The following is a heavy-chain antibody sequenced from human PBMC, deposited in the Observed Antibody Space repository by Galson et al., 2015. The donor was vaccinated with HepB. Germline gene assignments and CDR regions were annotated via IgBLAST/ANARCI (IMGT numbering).Heavy chain of an antibody. Sequence: SVKVSCKASGGTFSSYAISWVRQAPGQGLEWMGGIIPIFGTANYAQKFQGRVTITADESTSTAYMELSSLRSEDTAVYYCARVSEAYCGGDCYSGWFDPWGQGTLVTVSS. CDR2: IIPIFGTA. CDR1: GGTFSSYA. V-gene: IGHV1-69*13. CDR3: ARVSEAYCGGDCYSGWFDP. J-gene: IGHJ5*02. D-gene: IGHD2-21*01.